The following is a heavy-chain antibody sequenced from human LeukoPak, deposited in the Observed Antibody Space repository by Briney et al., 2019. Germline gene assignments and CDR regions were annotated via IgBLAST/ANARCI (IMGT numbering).Heavy chain of an antibody. CDR3: ATSDFNILTGYNDY. J-gene: IGHJ4*02. D-gene: IGHD3-9*01. CDR1: GFTFSSYT. CDR2: ISSSSYNI. Sequence: TGGSLRLSCAASGFTFSSYTMNWVRQAPGEGLEWVSSISSSSYNIYYADSVKGRFTISRDNAKTSLYLQINSPRAEDTAVYYCATSDFNILTGYNDYWGQGTLVTVSS. V-gene: IGHV3-21*01.